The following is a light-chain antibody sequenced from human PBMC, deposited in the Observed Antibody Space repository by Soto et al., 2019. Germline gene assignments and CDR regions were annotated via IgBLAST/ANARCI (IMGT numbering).Light chain of an antibody. J-gene: IGKJ1*01. Sequence: IVLIQSPATLSVSPGERATLSCRASQNISNYLIWYQQKPGQAPRLLIHGASSRASGIPDRFSGSGSGTDFTLTISRLQPEDFAVYYCQQYGSSGTFGQGTKVDI. CDR1: QNISNY. CDR2: GAS. V-gene: IGKV3-20*01. CDR3: QQYGSSGT.